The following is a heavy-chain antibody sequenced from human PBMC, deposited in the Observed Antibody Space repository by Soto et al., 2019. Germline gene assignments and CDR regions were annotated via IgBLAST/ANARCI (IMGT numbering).Heavy chain of an antibody. CDR1: GGSISSSSYY. J-gene: IGHJ4*02. V-gene: IGHV4-39*02. D-gene: IGHD2-15*01. Sequence: QLQLQESGPGLVKPSETLSLTCTVSGGSISSSSYYWGWIRQPPGKGLEWIGSIYYRGNTYYNPSLKSRVPISVETSKNQFSLKLSSVTAAETAVYYCAREGGGYCSGGSCQVDYWGQGTLVTVSS. CDR3: AREGGGYCSGGSCQVDY. CDR2: IYYRGNT.